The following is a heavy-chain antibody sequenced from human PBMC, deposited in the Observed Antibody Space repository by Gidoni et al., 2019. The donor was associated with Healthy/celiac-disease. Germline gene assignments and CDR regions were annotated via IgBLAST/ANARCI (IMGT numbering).Heavy chain of an antibody. CDR1: GGSFSGYY. CDR3: ARGKPTVTSGTYYYGMDV. CDR2: INHSGST. Sequence: QVQLQQCGAGLLKPSETLSLTCAVYGGSFSGYYWSWIRQPPGKGLEWIGEINHSGSTNYNPSLKSRVTISVDTSKNQFSLKLSSVTAADTAVYYCARGKPTVTSGTYYYGMDVWGQGTTVTVSS. J-gene: IGHJ6*02. D-gene: IGHD4-17*01. V-gene: IGHV4-34*01.